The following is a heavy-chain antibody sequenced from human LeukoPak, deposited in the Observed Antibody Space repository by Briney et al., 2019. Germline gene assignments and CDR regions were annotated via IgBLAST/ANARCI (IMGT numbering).Heavy chain of an antibody. J-gene: IGHJ4*02. Sequence: PGGSLRLSCAASGFTFSTYSMNWVRQAPGKGLEWVSYISDSTSTIYYADSVKGRFTISRDNAKNSLYLQMNSLRAEDTAVYYCAKSRLIALGRPVLDNWGQGVLVTVSS. CDR2: ISDSTSTI. CDR1: GFTFSTYS. CDR3: AKSRLIALGRPVLDN. D-gene: IGHD6-25*01. V-gene: IGHV3-48*01.